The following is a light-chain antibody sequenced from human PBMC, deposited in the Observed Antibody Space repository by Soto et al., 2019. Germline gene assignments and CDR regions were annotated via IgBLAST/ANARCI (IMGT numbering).Light chain of an antibody. CDR3: QQYNSYSPT. V-gene: IGKV1-5*01. CDR2: DAS. Sequence: DIQMTQSPSTLSASVGDRVTITCRASQSISSWLAWYQQKPWKAPKLMIYDASSLESGVPSRFSGSGSGTEFTLTISILQPDDFATYYWQQYNSYSPTFGGGTKVEIK. J-gene: IGKJ4*01. CDR1: QSISSW.